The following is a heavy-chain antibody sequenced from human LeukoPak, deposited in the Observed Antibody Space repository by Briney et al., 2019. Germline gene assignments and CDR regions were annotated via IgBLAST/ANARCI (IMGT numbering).Heavy chain of an antibody. J-gene: IGHJ4*02. V-gene: IGHV3-23*01. D-gene: IGHD6-13*01. CDR2: LSGSGSTT. CDR1: GFTFSSYA. CDR3: AKDRYSSSWYYFAY. Sequence: GGSLRLSCAASGFTFSSYAMSWVRQAPGKGLEWVSTLSGSGSTTYYADSVKGRFTISRDNSKNTLYLQMNSLRADDTAVYFCAKDRYSSSWYYFAYWGQGTLVTVSS.